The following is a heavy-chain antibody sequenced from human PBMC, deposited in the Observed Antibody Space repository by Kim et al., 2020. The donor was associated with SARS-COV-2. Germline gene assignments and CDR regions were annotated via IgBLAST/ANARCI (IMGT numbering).Heavy chain of an antibody. CDR3: ARDLFPALRVIDY. CDR2: IKQDGSEK. V-gene: IGHV3-7*01. J-gene: IGHJ4*02. D-gene: IGHD3-3*01. Sequence: GGSLRLSCAASGFTFSSYWMSWVRQAPGKGLEWVANIKQDGSEKYYVDSVKGRFTISRDNAKNSLYLQMNSLRAEDTAVYYCARDLFPALRVIDYWGQGTLVTVSS. CDR1: GFTFSSYW.